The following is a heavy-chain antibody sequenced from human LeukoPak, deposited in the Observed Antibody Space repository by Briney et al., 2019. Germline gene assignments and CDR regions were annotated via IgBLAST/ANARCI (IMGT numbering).Heavy chain of an antibody. V-gene: IGHV3-23*01. CDR2: ISGSGGST. CDR1: GFTFSSYA. CDR3: AKDRTLGYTDY. Sequence: GGSLRLSCAASGFTFSSYAMSWVRQAPGKGLEWVSAISGSGGSTYYADSVKGRFLISRDNSKNTLYLQMNSLRAEDTAVYYRAKDRTLGYTDYWGQGTLVTVSS. D-gene: IGHD3-16*02. J-gene: IGHJ4*02.